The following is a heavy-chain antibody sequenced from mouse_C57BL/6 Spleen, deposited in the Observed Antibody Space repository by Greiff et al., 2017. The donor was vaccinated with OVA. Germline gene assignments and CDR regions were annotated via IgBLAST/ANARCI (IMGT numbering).Heavy chain of an antibody. J-gene: IGHJ2*01. CDR3: ARNEGNYDFYFDY. Sequence: VQVVESGPELVKPGASVKISCKASGYAFSSSWMNWVKQRPGKGLEWIGRIYPGDGDTNYNGKFKGKATLTADKSSSTAYMQLSSLTSEDSAVYFCARNEGNYDFYFDYWGQGTTLTVSS. D-gene: IGHD2-1*01. CDR2: IYPGDGDT. V-gene: IGHV1-82*01. CDR1: GYAFSSSW.